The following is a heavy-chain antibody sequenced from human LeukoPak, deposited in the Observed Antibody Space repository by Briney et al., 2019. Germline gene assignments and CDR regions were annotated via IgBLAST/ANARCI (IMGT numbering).Heavy chain of an antibody. CDR1: GFTFISYA. J-gene: IGHJ3*02. CDR3: ARSKWELVLGPRGAFDI. Sequence: PGTSLRLSCAASGFTFISYAIHWVRQAPGKGLEWVSGISWNSGSIGYADSVKGRFTISRDNAKNSLYLQMNSLRAEDTALYYCARSKWELVLGPRGAFDIWGQGTMVTVSS. D-gene: IGHD1-26*01. V-gene: IGHV3-9*01. CDR2: ISWNSGSI.